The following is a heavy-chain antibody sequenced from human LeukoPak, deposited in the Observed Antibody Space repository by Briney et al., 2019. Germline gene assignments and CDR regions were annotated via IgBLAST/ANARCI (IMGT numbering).Heavy chain of an antibody. Sequence: GGSLRLSCAASGFTFSSYGMSWVRQAPGKGLEWVSAISGSGGNTYYADSVKGRFTISRDNSKNTLYLQMNSLRAEDTAVYYCAKGTSSWDPNWFDPWGQGTLVTVSS. J-gene: IGHJ5*02. V-gene: IGHV3-23*01. CDR3: AKGTSSWDPNWFDP. CDR1: GFTFSSYG. D-gene: IGHD6-13*01. CDR2: ISGSGGNT.